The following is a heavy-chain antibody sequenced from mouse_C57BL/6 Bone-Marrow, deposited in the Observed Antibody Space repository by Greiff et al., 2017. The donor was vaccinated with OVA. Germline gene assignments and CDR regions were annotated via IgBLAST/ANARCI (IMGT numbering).Heavy chain of an antibody. V-gene: IGHV1-19*01. CDR3: ARLDWDRYWYFEV. CDR2: INPYNGGT. CDR1: GYTFTDYY. D-gene: IGHD4-1*01. J-gene: IGHJ1*03. Sequence: VQLQQSGPVLVKPGASVKMSCKASGYTFTDYYMNWVKQSHGKSLEWIGVINPYNGGTSYNQKFKGKATLTVDKSSSTAYMELNSLTSEDSAVYYCARLDWDRYWYFEVWGTGTTVTVSS.